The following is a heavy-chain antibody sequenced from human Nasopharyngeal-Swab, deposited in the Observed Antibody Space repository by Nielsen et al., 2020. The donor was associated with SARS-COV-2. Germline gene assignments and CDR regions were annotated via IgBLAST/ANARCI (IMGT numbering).Heavy chain of an antibody. CDR3: ANSKAPGEGAFDI. D-gene: IGHD3-16*01. CDR1: GFTFDDYA. CDR2: ISWNSGSI. J-gene: IGHJ3*02. V-gene: IGHV3-9*01. Sequence: SLKISCAASGFTFDDYAMHWVRQAPGKGLEWVSGISWNSGSIGYADSVKGRFTISRDNAKNSLYLQMNSLRAEDTALNYCANSKAPGEGAFDIWGQGTMVTVSS.